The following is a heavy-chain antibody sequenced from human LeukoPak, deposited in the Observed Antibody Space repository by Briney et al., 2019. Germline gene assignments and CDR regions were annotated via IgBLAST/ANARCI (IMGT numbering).Heavy chain of an antibody. CDR2: ISYDGSNK. CDR3: ARDQDGSGSYYRSGHHY. D-gene: IGHD3-10*01. Sequence: GGSLRLSCAASGLTFSSYAMHWVSQAPGKGLEWVAVISYDGSNKYYADSVKGRFTISRDNSKNTLYLQMNSLRAEDTAVYYCARDQDGSGSYYRSGHHYWGQGTLVTVSS. V-gene: IGHV3-30-3*01. J-gene: IGHJ4*02. CDR1: GLTFSSYA.